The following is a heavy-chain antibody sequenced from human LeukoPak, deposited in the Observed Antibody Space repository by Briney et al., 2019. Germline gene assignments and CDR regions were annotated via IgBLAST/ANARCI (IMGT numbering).Heavy chain of an antibody. V-gene: IGHV4-39*02. J-gene: IGHJ4*02. CDR2: VFRTGTT. CDR3: ARTGDYIPDY. Sequence: SETLSLTCSVSGGSIASSSYYWGWIRQPPGKGLEWIGSVFRTGTTYYSASLKSRVSISVDTSKNDFALKLASVTAAETAVYYCARTGDYIPDYWGQGTLVTVSS. D-gene: IGHD4-17*01. CDR1: GGSIASSSYY.